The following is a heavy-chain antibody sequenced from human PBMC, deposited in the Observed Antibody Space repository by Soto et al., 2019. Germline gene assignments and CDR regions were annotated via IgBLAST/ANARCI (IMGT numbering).Heavy chain of an antibody. Sequence: SVKVSCKASGGTFSSYAISWVRHAPGQGLEWMGGIIPIFGTANYAQKLQGRVTMTTDTSTSTAYMELRSLRSDDTAVYYCASDIDYYDSSGSRGYFDYWGQGTLVTVSS. D-gene: IGHD3-22*01. V-gene: IGHV1-69*05. J-gene: IGHJ4*02. CDR1: GGTFSSYA. CDR2: IIPIFGTA. CDR3: ASDIDYYDSSGSRGYFDY.